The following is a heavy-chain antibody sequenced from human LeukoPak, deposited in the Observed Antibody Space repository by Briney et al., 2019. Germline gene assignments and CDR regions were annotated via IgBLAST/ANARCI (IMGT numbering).Heavy chain of an antibody. D-gene: IGHD6-13*01. CDR3: ARVGGVAAAGTFDY. J-gene: IGHJ4*02. CDR2: IYTSGST. V-gene: IGHV4-4*07. CDR1: GGSISSYY. Sequence: PSETLSLTCTVSGGSISSYYWSWIRQPAGKGLEWIGRIYTSGSTNYNPSLKSRVTMSVDTSKNQFSLKLSSVTAADTAVYYCARVGGVAAAGTFDYWGQGTLVTASS.